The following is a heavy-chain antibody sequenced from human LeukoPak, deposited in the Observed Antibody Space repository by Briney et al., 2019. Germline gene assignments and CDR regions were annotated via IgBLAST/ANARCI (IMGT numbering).Heavy chain of an antibody. CDR1: GFTFSSYS. CDR3: ARFGERYCTGGSCYGYYMDV. J-gene: IGHJ6*03. Sequence: GGSLRLSCAASGFTFSSYSMNWVRQAPGKGLEWVSSISTSSSYIYYADSVKGRFTISRDNAKNSLYLQMNSLRAEDTAVYYCARFGERYCTGGSCYGYYMDVWGKGTTVTVSS. V-gene: IGHV3-21*01. D-gene: IGHD2-15*01. CDR2: ISTSSSYI.